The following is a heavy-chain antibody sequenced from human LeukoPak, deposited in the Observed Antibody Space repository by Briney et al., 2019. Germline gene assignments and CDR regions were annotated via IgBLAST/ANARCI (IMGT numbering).Heavy chain of an antibody. CDR1: GYTFTVFY. D-gene: IGHD3-10*01. J-gene: IGHJ4*02. V-gene: IGHV1-2*02. CDR3: AGDLSSGPFEY. CDR2: INPNSGGT. Sequence: ASVKVSCKASGYTFTVFYIQWVGQAPGHGLEWMGWINPNSGGTKYAQKFQGRVTMTRDTSISTAYMHLGSLRSDDMAIYYCAGDLSSGPFEYWGQGTLVTVSS.